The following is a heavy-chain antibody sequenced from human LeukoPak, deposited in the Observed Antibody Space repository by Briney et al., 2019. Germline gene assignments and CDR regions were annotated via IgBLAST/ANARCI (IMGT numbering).Heavy chain of an antibody. CDR3: ARGTLYRGWSYYLDF. V-gene: IGHV4-39*07. CDR2: VYYSGTT. CDR1: GGSISSYY. Sequence: SETLSLTCTVSGGSISSYYWGWIRQPPGKALEWIGSVYYSGTTSYNPSLKSRVTISVDMSKNHFSLRLRSVTAADTAMYYCARGTLYRGWSYYLDFWGQGSQVTVSS. J-gene: IGHJ4*02. D-gene: IGHD6-19*01.